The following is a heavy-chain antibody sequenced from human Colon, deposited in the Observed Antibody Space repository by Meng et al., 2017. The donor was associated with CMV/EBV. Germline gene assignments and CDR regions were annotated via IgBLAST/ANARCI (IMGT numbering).Heavy chain of an antibody. V-gene: IGHV3-21*06. D-gene: IGHD2-21*02. CDR2: ISSSGSYI. CDR1: GFTSSSHT. J-gene: IGHJ4*02. CDR3: ARLTTHCETNCYSALDS. Sequence: GESLKISCEASGFTSSSHTIHWVRQAPGKGLEWVSSISSSGSYIHYADSLKGRFTVSRDNVKNSVNLQMNGLTVEDTAVYYCARLTTHCETNCYSALDSWGQGTLVTVSS.